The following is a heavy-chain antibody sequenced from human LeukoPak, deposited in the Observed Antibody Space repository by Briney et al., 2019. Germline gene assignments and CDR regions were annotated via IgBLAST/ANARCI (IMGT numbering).Heavy chain of an antibody. V-gene: IGHV4-34*01. D-gene: IGHD6-6*01. CDR3: ARAYSSSGYNWFDP. CDR2: INHSGST. Sequence: SETLSLTCAVYGGSFSGYYWSWIRQPPGKGLEWIGEINHSGSTNYNPSLKSRVTISVDTSKNRFFLKLNSVTAADTAVYYCARAYSSSGYNWFDPWGQGTLVTVSS. CDR1: GGSFSGYY. J-gene: IGHJ5*02.